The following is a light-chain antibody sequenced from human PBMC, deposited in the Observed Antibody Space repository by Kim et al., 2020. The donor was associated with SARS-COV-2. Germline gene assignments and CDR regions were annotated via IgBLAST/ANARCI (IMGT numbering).Light chain of an antibody. Sequence: VMTQSPATLSVSPGEGATLSCRASQSVSSNLAWYQQKPGQAPRLLIYRASTRATGLPARFSGRGSGTEYTLTIDSLQSEDFAVYYCHQYNTWPYTFGQGTRLEI. CDR1: QSVSSN. CDR3: HQYNTWPYT. J-gene: IGKJ2*01. V-gene: IGKV3-15*01. CDR2: RAS.